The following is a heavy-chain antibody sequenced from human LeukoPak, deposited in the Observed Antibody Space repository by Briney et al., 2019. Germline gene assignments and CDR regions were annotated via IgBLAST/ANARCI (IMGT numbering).Heavy chain of an antibody. Sequence: GGSLRLSCAASGFTFSSYAMSWVRQAPGKGLEWVSTLSGNGASTYFADSLKGRFTISRDNSKNTLYLQMSSLRAEDTAVYFCVRGYSFGPYGMDVWGQGTTVTVSS. CDR3: VRGYSFGPYGMDV. J-gene: IGHJ6*02. CDR2: LSGNGAST. CDR1: GFTFSSYA. V-gene: IGHV3-23*01. D-gene: IGHD2-15*01.